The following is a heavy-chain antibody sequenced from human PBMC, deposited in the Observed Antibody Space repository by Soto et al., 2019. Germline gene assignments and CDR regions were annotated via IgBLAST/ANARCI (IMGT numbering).Heavy chain of an antibody. V-gene: IGHV1-2*02. J-gene: IGHJ5*02. CDR3: AREVEVPVVVIAGWFDP. CDR1: GYTFTGYY. Sequence: ASVKVSCKASGYTFTGYYMHWVRQAPGQGLEWMGWINPNSGGTNYAQKFQGRVTMTRDTSISTAYMELSRLRSDDTAVYYCAREVEVPVVVIAGWFDPWGQGTLVTVSS. D-gene: IGHD2-15*01. CDR2: INPNSGGT.